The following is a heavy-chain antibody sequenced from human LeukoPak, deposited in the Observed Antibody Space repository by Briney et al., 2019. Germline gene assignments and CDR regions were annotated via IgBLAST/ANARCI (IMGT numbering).Heavy chain of an antibody. V-gene: IGHV4-34*01. Sequence: SETLSLTCAVYGGSFSGYYWSWIRQPPGKGLEWIGEINHSGSTNYNPSLKSRATMSVDTSQNQFSLKLSSVTAADTAVYYCARGRSRITIFGVVITNKGFDYWGQGTLVTVSS. CDR1: GGSFSGYY. CDR3: ARGRSRITIFGVVITNKGFDY. D-gene: IGHD3-3*01. J-gene: IGHJ4*02. CDR2: INHSGST.